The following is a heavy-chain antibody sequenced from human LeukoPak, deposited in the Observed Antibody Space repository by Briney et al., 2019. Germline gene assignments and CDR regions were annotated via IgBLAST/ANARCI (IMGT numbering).Heavy chain of an antibody. CDR2: IIPIFGTA. V-gene: IGHV1-69*05. Sequence: SVKVSCKASGGTFSSYAISWVRQAPGQGLEWMGGIIPIFGTANYAQKFQGRVTITTDESTSTAYMELRSLRSDDTAVYYCARDYGISGSYYRPMDAFDIWGQGTMVTVSS. CDR3: ARDYGISGSYYRPMDAFDI. CDR1: GGTFSSYA. D-gene: IGHD1-26*01. J-gene: IGHJ3*02.